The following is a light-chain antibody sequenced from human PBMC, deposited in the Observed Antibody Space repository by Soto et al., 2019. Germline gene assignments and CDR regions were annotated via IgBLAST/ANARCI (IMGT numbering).Light chain of an antibody. CDR3: CSSAPESTYV. Sequence: QSVLAQPASVSGSPGQSITISCTGTSDDVGAYNSVSWYQQLPHKAPQVILYKGTQRPSGVSSRFSGSTSGNAASLTISGLQADDEADYFCCSSAPESTYVFGTVTKLTVL. CDR1: SDDVGAYNS. V-gene: IGLV2-23*01. J-gene: IGLJ1*01. CDR2: KGT.